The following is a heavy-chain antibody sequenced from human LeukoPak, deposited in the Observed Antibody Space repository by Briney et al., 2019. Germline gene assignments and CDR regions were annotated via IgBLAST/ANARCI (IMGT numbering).Heavy chain of an antibody. J-gene: IGHJ4*02. V-gene: IGHV3-73*01. CDR2: IRSNANSYAT. CDR3: TRQTYDILTGYYTFDY. CDR1: GFTFSSYS. Sequence: PGGSLRLSCAASGFTFSSYSMNWVRQASGKGLEWVGRIRSNANSYATAYAASVKGRFTISRDDSKNTAYLQMNSLKTEDTAVYYCTRQTYDILTGYYTFDYWGQGTLVTVSS. D-gene: IGHD3-9*01.